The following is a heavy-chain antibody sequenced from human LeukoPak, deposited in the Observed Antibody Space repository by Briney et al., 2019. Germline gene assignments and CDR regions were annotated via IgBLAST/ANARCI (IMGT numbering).Heavy chain of an antibody. CDR1: GFTFDDYA. D-gene: IGHD6-19*01. J-gene: IGHJ4*02. CDR2: ISWNSGSI. Sequence: GGSLRLSCAASGFTFDDYAMHWVRQAPGKGLEWVSGISWNSGSIGYADSVKGRFTISRDNAKNSLYLQMNSLRAEDTALYYCAKDTQKTVAGHFDYWGQGTLVTVSS. CDR3: AKDTQKTVAGHFDY. V-gene: IGHV3-9*01.